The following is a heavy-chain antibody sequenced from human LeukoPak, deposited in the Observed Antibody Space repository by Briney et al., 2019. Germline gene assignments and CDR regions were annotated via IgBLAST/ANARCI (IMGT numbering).Heavy chain of an antibody. CDR2: VFQLQTVRT. CDR1: GSPITSTYY. CDR3: ARVLHAPKFIDS. Sequence: SETLSLTCTVSGSPITSTYYWAWFRQPPGKGLEWIATVFQLQTVRTFYNPSLESRVTMSLDTSQNQFSLNLTSVTAADTALYFCARVLHAPKFIDSWGQGTLVTVSS. D-gene: IGHD2-8*01. V-gene: IGHV4-38-2*02. J-gene: IGHJ4*02.